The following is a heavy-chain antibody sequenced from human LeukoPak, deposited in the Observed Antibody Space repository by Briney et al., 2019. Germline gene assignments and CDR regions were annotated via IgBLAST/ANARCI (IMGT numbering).Heavy chain of an antibody. V-gene: IGHV3-53*01. CDR2: IYIGGRT. CDR3: ARGGGGSYYHLLDY. CDR1: GFPVGSYY. Sequence: GGSLRLSCAASGFPVGSYYMSWVRQAPGKGLEWVSVIYIGGRTYYAESVTGRFIISRDNSKNMVYLEMNSLRDEDTAVYYCARGGGGSYYHLLDYWGQGTLVTVSS. D-gene: IGHD1-26*01. J-gene: IGHJ4*02.